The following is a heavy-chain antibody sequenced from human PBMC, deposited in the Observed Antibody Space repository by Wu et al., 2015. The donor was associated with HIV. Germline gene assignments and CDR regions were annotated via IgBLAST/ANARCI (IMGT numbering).Heavy chain of an antibody. V-gene: IGHV1-69*05. D-gene: IGHD1-26*01. J-gene: IGHJ5*02. CDR2: IIPIFGTA. Sequence: QVQLVQSGAEVKKPGSSVKVSCKASGGTFSSYAISWVRQAPGQGLEWMGGIIPIFGTANYAQKFQGRVTITTDESTSTAYMELSSLRSEDTAVYYCGGGAGPWDVRLGGRGLSTXVSEEVRLPSPDP. CDR3: GGGAGPWDVRLGGRGLSTXVSEEVRLPSPDP. CDR1: GGTFSSYA.